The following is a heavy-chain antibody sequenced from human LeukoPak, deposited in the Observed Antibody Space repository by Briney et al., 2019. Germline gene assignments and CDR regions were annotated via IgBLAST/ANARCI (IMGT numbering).Heavy chain of an antibody. J-gene: IGHJ5*02. D-gene: IGHD3-22*01. V-gene: IGHV1-18*01. CDR3: ARVYYYDSGGFDP. Sequence: ASVQVTCKASGYTFTSYGFSWLRQPHGHGREWMGWISAYNGNTNYAQKLQGRVTMTTDTSTSTAYMELRSLRSDDTAVYYCARVYYYDSGGFDPWGQGTLVTVSS. CDR2: ISAYNGNT. CDR1: GYTFTSYG.